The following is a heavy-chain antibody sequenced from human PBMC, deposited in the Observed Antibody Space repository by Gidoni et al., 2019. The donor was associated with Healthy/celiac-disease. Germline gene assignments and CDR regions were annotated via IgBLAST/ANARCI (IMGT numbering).Heavy chain of an antibody. CDR3: ARGIVVVVAANLAGHAFDI. J-gene: IGHJ3*02. CDR2: IYYSGST. V-gene: IGHV4-31*03. Sequence: QVQLQESGPGLVKPSQSLSLTCTFPGGSISSGGYSWSWIRQHPGKGLEWIGYIYYSGSTYYNPSLKSRVTISVDTSKNQFSLKLSSVTAADTAVYYCARGIVVVVAANLAGHAFDIWGQGTMVTVSS. D-gene: IGHD2-15*01. CDR1: GGSISSGGYS.